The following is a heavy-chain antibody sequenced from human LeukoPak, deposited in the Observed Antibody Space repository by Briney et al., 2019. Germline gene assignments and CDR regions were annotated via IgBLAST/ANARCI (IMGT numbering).Heavy chain of an antibody. CDR2: IYHSGST. CDR1: GYSISSGYY. CDR3: ARQAVGGLTVTTPGPFDY. J-gene: IGHJ4*02. D-gene: IGHD4-17*01. Sequence: PSETLSLTCAVSGYSISSGYYWGWIRHPPGKGLEWIGSIYHSGSTYYNPSLKSRVTISVDTAKNQYSLKQSAVTAEDTAVYCCARQAVGGLTVTTPGPFDYWGQGTLVTVSS. V-gene: IGHV4-38-2*01.